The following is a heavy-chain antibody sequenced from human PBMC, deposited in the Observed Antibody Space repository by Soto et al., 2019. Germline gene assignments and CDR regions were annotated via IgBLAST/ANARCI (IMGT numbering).Heavy chain of an antibody. D-gene: IGHD6-13*01. Sequence: QVQLVQSGAEVKKPGASVKVSCKASGYTFTSYYMHWVRQAPGQGLEWMGIINPSGGSTSYAQKFHGRVTMTRDTSTSTVYMELSSLRSEDTAVYYCASSSPGSRTLMDIWGQGTMVTVSS. J-gene: IGHJ3*02. CDR2: INPSGGST. CDR1: GYTFTSYY. V-gene: IGHV1-46*03. CDR3: ASSSPGSRTLMDI.